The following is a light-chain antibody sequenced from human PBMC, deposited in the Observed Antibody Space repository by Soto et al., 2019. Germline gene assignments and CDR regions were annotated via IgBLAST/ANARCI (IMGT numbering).Light chain of an antibody. CDR3: QQYNNWPPYT. V-gene: IGKV3-15*01. Sequence: EIVMTQSPATLSVSPGERATLSCRASQSVSSNLAWYQQKPGQAPRLLIYGASTRATGIPARFSGSGSGTEFTLTISRLQSEDFAVYYCQQYNNWPPYTFGLGTKLEIK. CDR2: GAS. J-gene: IGKJ2*01. CDR1: QSVSSN.